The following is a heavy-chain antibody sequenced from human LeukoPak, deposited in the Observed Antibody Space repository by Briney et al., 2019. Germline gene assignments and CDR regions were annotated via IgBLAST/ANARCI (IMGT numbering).Heavy chain of an antibody. D-gene: IGHD3-10*01. CDR2: IRYDGSNK. Sequence: GGSLRLSCAASGFTFSSYGMHWVRQAPGKGLEWVAFIRYDGSNKYYADSVKGRFTISRDNSKNTLYLQMNGLRAEDTAVYYCANGPDSGSYRRRASTDFDYWGQGTLVTVSS. CDR3: ANGPDSGSYRRRASTDFDY. J-gene: IGHJ4*02. V-gene: IGHV3-30*02. CDR1: GFTFSSYG.